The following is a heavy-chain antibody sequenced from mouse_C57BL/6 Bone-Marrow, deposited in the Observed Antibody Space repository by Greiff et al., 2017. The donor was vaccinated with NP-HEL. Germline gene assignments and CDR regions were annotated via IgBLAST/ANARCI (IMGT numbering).Heavy chain of an antibody. Sequence: QVQLKQSGAELARPGASVKLSCKASGYTFTSYGISWVKQRTGQGLEWIGEIYPRSGNTYYNEKFKGKATLTADKSSSTAYMELRSLTSEDSAVYFCANTTTVRFAYWGQGTLVTVSA. CDR1: GYTFTSYG. D-gene: IGHD1-1*01. V-gene: IGHV1-81*01. J-gene: IGHJ3*01. CDR2: IYPRSGNT. CDR3: ANTTTVRFAY.